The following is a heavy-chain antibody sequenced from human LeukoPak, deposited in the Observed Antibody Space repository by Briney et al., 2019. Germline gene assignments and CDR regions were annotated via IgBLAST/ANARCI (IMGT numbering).Heavy chain of an antibody. D-gene: IGHD3-9*01. CDR1: GFTFSSYA. J-gene: IGHJ3*02. CDR2: ISYDGSNK. V-gene: IGHV3-30*18. CDR3: ANDNVLRYFDWLFIPSDAFDI. Sequence: PGGSLRLSCAASGFTFSSYAMHWVRQAPGKGLEWVAVISYDGSNKYYADSVKGRFTISRDNSKNTLYLQMNSLRAEDTAVYYCANDNVLRYFDWLFIPSDAFDIWGQGTMVTVSS.